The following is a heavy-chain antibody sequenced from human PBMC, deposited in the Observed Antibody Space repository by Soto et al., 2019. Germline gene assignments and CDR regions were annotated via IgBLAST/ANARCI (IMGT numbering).Heavy chain of an antibody. CDR1: GGSVSSGSYY. V-gene: IGHV4-61*01. CDR2: IYYSGST. J-gene: IGHJ4*02. Sequence: SETLSLTCTVSGGSVSSGSYYWSWIRQPPGKGLEWIGYIYYSGSTNYNPSLKSRVTISVDTSKNQFSLKLSSVTAADTAVYYCARDTDYGGNTDYWGQGTLVTVSS. CDR3: ARDTDYGGNTDY. D-gene: IGHD4-17*01.